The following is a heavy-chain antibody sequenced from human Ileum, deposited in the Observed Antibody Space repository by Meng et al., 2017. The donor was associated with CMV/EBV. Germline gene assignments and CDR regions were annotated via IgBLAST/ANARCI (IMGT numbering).Heavy chain of an antibody. CDR2: IRTKPNSCAT. Sequence: AASGFTFSDSSIRWVRQASGKGLEWLGRIRTKPNSCATAYVASVTGRFTISRDDSKNTAYLQMNSLKTEDTAVYYCARFEWRPSMIDWGQGILVTVSS. J-gene: IGHJ4*02. D-gene: IGHD3-16*01. CDR1: GFTFSDSS. CDR3: ARFEWRPSMID. V-gene: IGHV3-73*01.